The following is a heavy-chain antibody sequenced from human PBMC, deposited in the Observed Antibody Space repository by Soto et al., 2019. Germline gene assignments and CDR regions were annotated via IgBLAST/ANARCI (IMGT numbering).Heavy chain of an antibody. J-gene: IGHJ4*02. Sequence: AASVKVSCKASGYTFTSYGISWVRQAPGQGLEWMGWISAYNGNTNYAQKLQGRVTMTTDTSTSTAYMELRSLRSDDTAVYYCARERITGTSGDILTGYYAAFDYWGQGTLVTV. CDR2: ISAYNGNT. D-gene: IGHD3-9*01. CDR1: GYTFTSYG. V-gene: IGHV1-18*01. CDR3: ARERITGTSGDILTGYYAAFDY.